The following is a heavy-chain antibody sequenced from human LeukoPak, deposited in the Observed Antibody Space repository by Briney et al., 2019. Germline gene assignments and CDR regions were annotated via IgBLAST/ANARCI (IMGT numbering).Heavy chain of an antibody. Sequence: SETLSLTCTVSGGSISSGSYYWSWIRQPPGKGLEWIGYIYYSGSTNYNPSLKSRVTISVDTSKNQFSLKLSSVTAADTAVYYCVRGRGGYYYDSSGLTTQYYFDYWGQGTLVTVSS. D-gene: IGHD3-22*01. CDR3: VRGRGGYYYDSSGLTTQYYFDY. J-gene: IGHJ4*02. CDR2: IYYSGST. V-gene: IGHV4-61*01. CDR1: GGSISSGSYY.